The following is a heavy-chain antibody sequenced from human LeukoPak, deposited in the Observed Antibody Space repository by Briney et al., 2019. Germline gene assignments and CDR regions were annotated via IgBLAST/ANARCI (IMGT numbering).Heavy chain of an antibody. D-gene: IGHD6-6*01. CDR2: IIPILGIA. Sequence: SVKVSCKASGGTFSSYTISWVRQAPGQGLEWMGRIIPILGIANYAQKFQGRVTITADKSTSTAYMELSSLRSEDTAVYYCAREEAARAYDWFDPWGQGTLVTVSS. CDR1: GGTFSSYT. V-gene: IGHV1-69*04. CDR3: AREEAARAYDWFDP. J-gene: IGHJ5*02.